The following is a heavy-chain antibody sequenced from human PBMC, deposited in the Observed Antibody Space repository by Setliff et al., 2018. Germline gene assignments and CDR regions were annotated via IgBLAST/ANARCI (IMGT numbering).Heavy chain of an antibody. Sequence: PGGSLRLSCTASGLSYSNYWVSWVRQAPGKGLEWLASINPHGSEKYYADSVKGRFTISRDNAKNSLSLQMNNLRTEDTAVFYCVPGRGSWGQGALVTVSS. D-gene: IGHD6-25*01. CDR3: VPGRGS. CDR2: INPHGSEK. V-gene: IGHV3-7*01. CDR1: GLSYSNYW. J-gene: IGHJ5*02.